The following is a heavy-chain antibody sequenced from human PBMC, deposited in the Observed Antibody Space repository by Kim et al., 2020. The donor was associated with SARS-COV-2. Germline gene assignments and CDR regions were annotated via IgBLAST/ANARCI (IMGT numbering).Heavy chain of an antibody. CDR1: GGSISSYY. CDR3: AKDLMVRGGGTLYYYYGMDV. J-gene: IGHJ6*02. V-gene: IGHV4-59*01. D-gene: IGHD3-10*01. Sequence: SETLSLTCTVSGGSISSYYWSWIRQPPGKGLEWIGYIYYSGSTNYNPSLKSRVTISVDTSKNQFSLKLSSVTAADKAVYYCAKDLMVRGGGTLYYYYGMDVWGQGTTVTVSS. CDR2: IYYSGST.